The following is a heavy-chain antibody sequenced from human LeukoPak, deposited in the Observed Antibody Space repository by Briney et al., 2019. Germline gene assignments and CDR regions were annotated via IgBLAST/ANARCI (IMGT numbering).Heavy chain of an antibody. D-gene: IGHD3-9*01. J-gene: IGHJ4*02. CDR1: GYTFTSYY. CDR3: VRGLMRQYRGDWYMHHFDY. CDR2: INPSGGST. V-gene: IGHV1-46*01. Sequence: ASVKVSCKASGYTFTSYYMHWVRQAPGQGLEWMGIINPSGGSTSYAQKFQGRVTMTRDTSTSTVYMELSSLRSEDTAVYYCVRGLMRQYRGDWYMHHFDYWGQGTPVTVSP.